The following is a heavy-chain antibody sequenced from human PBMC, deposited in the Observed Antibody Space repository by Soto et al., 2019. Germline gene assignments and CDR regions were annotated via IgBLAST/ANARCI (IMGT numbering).Heavy chain of an antibody. V-gene: IGHV3-30*18. J-gene: IGHJ6*02. Sequence: PGGSLRLSCAASGFTFSSYGMHWVRQAPGKGLEWVAVTSYDGSNKYYADSVKGRFTISRDNSKNTLYLQMNSLRAEDTAVYYCAKDLYYDFWSGLPYYYYGMDVWGQGTTVTVSS. D-gene: IGHD3-3*01. CDR1: GFTFSSYG. CDR3: AKDLYYDFWSGLPYYYYGMDV. CDR2: TSYDGSNK.